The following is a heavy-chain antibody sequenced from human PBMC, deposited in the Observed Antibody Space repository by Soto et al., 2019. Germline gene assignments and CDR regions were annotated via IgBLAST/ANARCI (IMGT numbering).Heavy chain of an antibody. D-gene: IGHD3-22*01. J-gene: IGHJ4*02. V-gene: IGHV2-5*02. CDR3: AHRRPTYYSDSSGYSSFDS. CDR2: IYWDDDK. Sequence: QITLKESGPTLVKPTQTLTLTCTFSGFSLSTSGVGVGWIRQPPGKALEWLALIYWDDDKRYSPSLKSRLTITKDTSKNQVVLTMTTMDPVDTATYYWAHRRPTYYSDSSGYSSFDSWGQGTLVTVSS. CDR1: GFSLSTSGVG.